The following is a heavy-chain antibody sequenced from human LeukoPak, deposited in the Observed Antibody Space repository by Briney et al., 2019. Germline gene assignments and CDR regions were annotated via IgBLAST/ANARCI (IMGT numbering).Heavy chain of an antibody. Sequence: VASVKVSCKASGYTFTNSYIHWVRQAPGQVLEWMGLINPDGGNTNYAQNFQGRVTLTRDTSTSTVYMELSSLRSEDTAIHYCARLRLGLHDPYDLWGQGTVVTVPS. CDR2: INPDGGNT. V-gene: IGHV1-46*01. CDR1: GYTFTNSY. J-gene: IGHJ3*01. CDR3: ARLRLGLHDPYDL.